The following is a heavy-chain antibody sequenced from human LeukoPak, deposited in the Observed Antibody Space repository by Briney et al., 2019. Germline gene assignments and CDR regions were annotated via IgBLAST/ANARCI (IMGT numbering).Heavy chain of an antibody. CDR1: GGSISSYY. V-gene: IGHV4-59*01. D-gene: IGHD3-3*01. CDR2: IYYSGST. J-gene: IGHJ5*02. CDR3: ARGGQSHDFWSGYYNDNWFDP. Sequence: PSETLSLTCTVSGGSISSYYWSWIRQPPGKGLEWIGYIYYSGSTNYNPSLKSRVTISVDTSKNQFSLKLSSVTAADTAVYYCARGGQSHDFWSGYYNDNWFDPWGQGTLVTVSS.